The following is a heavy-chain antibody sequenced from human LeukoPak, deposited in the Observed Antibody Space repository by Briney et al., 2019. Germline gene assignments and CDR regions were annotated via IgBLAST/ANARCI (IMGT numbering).Heavy chain of an antibody. V-gene: IGHV3-11*01. CDR3: ERVSYRWGYDAFDI. Sequence: GGCLSLSRAASGFTFSDYHMSWIRQAPGTEGEGVSYISSSGSTIYYADSVKGRFTISRNNAKNSLYLQMNRLRAEDTAVYYCERVSYRWGYDAFDIWGQGTMVTVSS. CDR1: GFTFSDYH. D-gene: IGHD1-26*01. CDR2: ISSSGSTI. J-gene: IGHJ3*02.